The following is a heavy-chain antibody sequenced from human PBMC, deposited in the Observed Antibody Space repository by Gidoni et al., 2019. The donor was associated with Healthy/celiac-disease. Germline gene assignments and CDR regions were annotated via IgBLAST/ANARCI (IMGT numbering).Heavy chain of an antibody. J-gene: IGHJ5*02. CDR2: INHSGST. V-gene: IGHV4-34*01. CDR1: GGSVSGYY. CDR3: ARGLGEFWFDP. Sequence: QVQLQQWGAGLLKPSETLSLTCAVYGGSVSGYYWSWIRQPPGKGLEWIGEINHSGSTNSNPSLKSRVTISVDTSKNQFSLKLSSVTAADTAVYYCARGLGEFWFDPWGQGTLVTVSS. D-gene: IGHD3-10*01.